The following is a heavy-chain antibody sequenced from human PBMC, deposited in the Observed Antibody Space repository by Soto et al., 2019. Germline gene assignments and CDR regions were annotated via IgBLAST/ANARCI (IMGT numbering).Heavy chain of an antibody. J-gene: IGHJ6*02. D-gene: IGHD3-10*01. CDR3: ARAVTGGLDV. V-gene: IGHV3-48*02. CDR1: GFTFSLYS. Sequence: LSCAASGFTFSLYSMSWVRQAPGKGLEWVSYISRSSTGIHYADSVKGRFTISRDDATNSMHLQVNSLRDVDTAVYSCARAVTGGLDVWGQGTTVSISS. CDR2: ISRSSTGI.